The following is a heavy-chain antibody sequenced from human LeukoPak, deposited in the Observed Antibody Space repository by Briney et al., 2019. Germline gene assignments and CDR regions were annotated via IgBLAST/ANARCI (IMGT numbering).Heavy chain of an antibody. CDR2: INHSGST. Sequence: PGGSLRLSCAASGFTFSDYYMSWIRQPPGKGLEWIGEINHSGSTNYNPSLKSRVTISVDTSKNQFSLKLSSVTAADTAVYHCASRGYDILTGYYHFDYWGQGTLVTVSS. J-gene: IGHJ4*02. D-gene: IGHD3-9*01. CDR3: ASRGYDILTGYYHFDY. V-gene: IGHV4-34*01. CDR1: GFTFSDYY.